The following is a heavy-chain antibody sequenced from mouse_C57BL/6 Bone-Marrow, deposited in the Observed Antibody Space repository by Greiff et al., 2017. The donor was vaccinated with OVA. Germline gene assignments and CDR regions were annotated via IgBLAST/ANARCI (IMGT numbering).Heavy chain of an antibody. CDR1: GFNIKDDY. CDR2: IDPENGDN. CDR3: TSYGNFDY. J-gene: IGHJ2*01. V-gene: IGHV14-4*01. D-gene: IGHD2-1*01. Sequence: VQLKQSGAELVRPGASVKLSCTASGFNIKDDYMHWVKQRPEQGLEWIGWIDPENGDNEYASKFKGKATITADTSSNTAYLQLSSLTSEDTAVYNFTSYGNFDYWGQGTTLTVSS.